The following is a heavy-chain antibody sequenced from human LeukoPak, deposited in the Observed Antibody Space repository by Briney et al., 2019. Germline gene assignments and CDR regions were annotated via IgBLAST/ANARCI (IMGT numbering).Heavy chain of an antibody. D-gene: IGHD3-3*01. CDR3: AKDRTTFGVITGYGMDV. CDR1: GFTFSSYA. V-gene: IGHV3-23*01. CDR2: ISGRGGRT. Sequence: GGSLRLSCAASGFTFSSYAMSWVRQAPGTGLEWVSGISGRGGRTFNADSVKGRFTITRDNSKNTLYLQMNSLRAEDTAVYYCAKDRTTFGVITGYGMDVWGQGTTVTVSS. J-gene: IGHJ6*02.